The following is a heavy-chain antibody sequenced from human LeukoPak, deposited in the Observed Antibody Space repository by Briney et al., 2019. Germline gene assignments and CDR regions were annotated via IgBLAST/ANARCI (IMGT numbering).Heavy chain of an antibody. J-gene: IGHJ4*02. CDR3: ARQDYDNGDY. Sequence: SETQSLTCTVSGGSISISSYFWAWIRQPRGKVLQWFGRMYYSEIIHNNPSLKTPHPMSVYTYKNQFSLQLRYVTAADEIAYYCARQDYDNGDYWGQGTLVTVSS. V-gene: IGHV4-39*01. D-gene: IGHD3-16*01. CDR2: MYYSEII. CDR1: GGSISISSYF.